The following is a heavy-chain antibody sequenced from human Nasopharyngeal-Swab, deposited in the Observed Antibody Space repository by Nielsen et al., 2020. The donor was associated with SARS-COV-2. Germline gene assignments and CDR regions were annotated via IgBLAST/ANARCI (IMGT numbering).Heavy chain of an antibody. CDR1: GGSISSSSYY. D-gene: IGHD2-21*02. CDR2: INHSGST. V-gene: IGHV4-39*07. CDR3: ARDGPNCGGDCYSGVFYYYYGMDV. Sequence: GSLRLSCTVSGGSISSSSYYWGWIRQPPGKGLEWIGEINHSGSTNYNPSLKSRVTISIDTSKNQFSLKLSSVTAADTAVYYCARDGPNCGGDCYSGVFYYYYGMDVWGQGTTVTVSS. J-gene: IGHJ6*02.